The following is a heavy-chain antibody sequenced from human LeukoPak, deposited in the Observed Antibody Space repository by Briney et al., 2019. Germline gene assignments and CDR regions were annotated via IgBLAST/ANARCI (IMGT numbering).Heavy chain of an antibody. D-gene: IGHD1-26*01. CDR3: AGRGESYGDNWLDP. J-gene: IGHJ5*02. CDR1: GGSISGHY. CDR2: IYYSGSS. V-gene: IGHV4-59*08. Sequence: SETLSLTCTVSGGSISGHYWSWIRQSPGKGLEWIGHIYYSGSSNYNPSLKSRATMSVDTSKIQFSLKVTSVTAADTAVYYFAGRGESYGDNWLDPWGQGLLVTVSS.